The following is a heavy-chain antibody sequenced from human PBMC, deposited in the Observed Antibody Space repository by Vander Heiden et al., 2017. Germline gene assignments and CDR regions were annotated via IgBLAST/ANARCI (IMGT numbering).Heavy chain of an antibody. CDR3: AKEGLGAYNDGRYIHYLDS. CDR2: VSWNGGRT. Sequence: EVLLAESGGVVVQPGGSLRLSWAASGFTFDDYTMHWDRQGPGKGLEWVSLVSWNGGRTSYLDSVKGRFTISRDNSRNSLYLQMNSLRIEDSGLYYCAKEGLGAYNDGRYIHYLDSWGQGTLVTVSS. J-gene: IGHJ4*02. V-gene: IGHV3-43*01. D-gene: IGHD5-18*01. CDR1: GFTFDDYT.